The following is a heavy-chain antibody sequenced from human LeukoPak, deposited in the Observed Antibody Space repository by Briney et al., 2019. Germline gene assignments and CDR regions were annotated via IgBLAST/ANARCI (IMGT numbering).Heavy chain of an antibody. Sequence: SETLSLTCTVSGGSISSSSYYWGWIRQPPGKGLEWIGSIYYSGSTYYNPSLKSRVTISVDTSKNQFSLKLSSVTAADTAVYYCARDPGEYCSSTSCYPGGFDYWGQGTLVTVSS. CDR3: ARDPGEYCSSTSCYPGGFDY. CDR2: IYYSGST. V-gene: IGHV4-39*07. CDR1: GGSISSSSYY. D-gene: IGHD2-2*01. J-gene: IGHJ4*02.